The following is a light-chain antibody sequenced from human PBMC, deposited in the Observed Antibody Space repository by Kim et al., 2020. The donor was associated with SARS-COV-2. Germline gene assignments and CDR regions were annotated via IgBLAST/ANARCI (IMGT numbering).Light chain of an antibody. V-gene: IGKV3-11*01. Sequence: YPGERAGHTCMIRRSVRVYIGRYQQKPGEAPRLIIYEASSRAAGSPERFSGTGTGTDFTLTVSSLEPEDFAVYYCQQRGEVGEGRKGEIK. CDR1: RSVRVY. CDR2: EAS. J-gene: IGKJ1*01. CDR3: QQRGE.